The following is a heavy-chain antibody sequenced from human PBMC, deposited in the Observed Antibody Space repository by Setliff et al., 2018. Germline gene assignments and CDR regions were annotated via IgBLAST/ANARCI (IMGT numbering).Heavy chain of an antibody. Sequence: GESLKISCAASGFTFSSYAMSWVRQAPGKGLEWVSAISGSGATTHYADSVKGRFTISREKSKKTLYLEMSSLSAEDTAIYYCAKEAIGGYDFDDYFDHWGQGTLVTVSS. CDR3: AKEAIGGYDFDDYFDH. V-gene: IGHV3-23*01. J-gene: IGHJ4*02. CDR2: ISGSGATT. CDR1: GFTFSSYA. D-gene: IGHD5-12*01.